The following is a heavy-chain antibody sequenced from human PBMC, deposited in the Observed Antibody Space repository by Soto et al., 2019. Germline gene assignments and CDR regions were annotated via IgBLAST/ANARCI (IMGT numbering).Heavy chain of an antibody. V-gene: IGHV1-58*02. D-gene: IGHD2-15*01. J-gene: IGHJ3*02. CDR3: AAELYSGGRCCSFDI. Sequence: NDSSKASRYTFTSCGISWARQHREQRLEWIGWIIVGSGGTKYAQELQERLTITRDMSTNTAYMELSSLRSEDTAVYYCAAELYSGGRCCSFDIWGQGTLVTVSS. CDR2: IIVGSGGT. CDR1: RYTFTSCG.